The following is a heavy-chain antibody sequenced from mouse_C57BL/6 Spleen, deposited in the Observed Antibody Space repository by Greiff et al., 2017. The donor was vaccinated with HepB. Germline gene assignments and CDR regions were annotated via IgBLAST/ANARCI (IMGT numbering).Heavy chain of an antibody. Sequence: EVQRVESEGGLVQPGSSMKLSCTASGFTFSDYYMAWVRQVPEKGLEWVANINYDGSSTYYLDSLKSRFIISRDNAKNILYLQMSSLKSEDTATYYCARAYSNWVYAMDYWGQGTSVTVSS. CDR2: INYDGSST. J-gene: IGHJ4*01. CDR1: GFTFSDYY. CDR3: ARAYSNWVYAMDY. V-gene: IGHV5-16*01. D-gene: IGHD2-5*01.